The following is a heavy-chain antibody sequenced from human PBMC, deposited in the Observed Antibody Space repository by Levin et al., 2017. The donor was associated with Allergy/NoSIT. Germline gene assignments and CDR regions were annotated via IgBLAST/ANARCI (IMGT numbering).Heavy chain of an antibody. CDR3: ARHRGGSGSLPRVFDL. CDR1: GVSVSSFS. Sequence: SETLSLTCTVSGVSVSSFSWGWIRQSPDKGLEWIANVFHSGKTDHNPSLKSRVTTSLDTSKSQLSLKISSVTAAETAVYYCARHRGGSGSLPRVFDLWGRGTLVTVSS. V-gene: IGHV4-59*08. J-gene: IGHJ2*01. D-gene: IGHD3-10*01. CDR2: VFHSGKT.